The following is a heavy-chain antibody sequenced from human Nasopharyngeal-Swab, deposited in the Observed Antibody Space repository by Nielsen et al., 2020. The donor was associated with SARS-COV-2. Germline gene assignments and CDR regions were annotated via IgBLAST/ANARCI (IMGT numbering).Heavy chain of an antibody. V-gene: IGHV3-23*01. Sequence: GESLKISCAASGFTFSSYAMSWVRQAPGKGLEWVSAISGSGGSTYYADSVKGRFTISGDNSKNTLYLQMNSLRAEDTAVYYCAKDYNSVGWGSNKIYYMDVWGKGTTVTVSS. J-gene: IGHJ6*03. CDR2: ISGSGGST. D-gene: IGHD3-16*01. CDR1: GFTFSSYA. CDR3: AKDYNSVGWGSNKIYYMDV.